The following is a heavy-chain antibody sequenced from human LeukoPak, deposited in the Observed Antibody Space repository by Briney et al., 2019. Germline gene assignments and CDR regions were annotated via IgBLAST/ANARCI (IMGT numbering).Heavy chain of an antibody. Sequence: GGSLRLSCAASGFTFSSYAMSWVRQAPGKGLEWVSAISGSGGSTYYADSVKGRGTISRDNSKNTLYLQMNSLRAEDTAVYYCAKGGGIVVVPAATDYWGQGTLVTVSS. J-gene: IGHJ4*02. V-gene: IGHV3-23*01. CDR2: ISGSGGST. CDR1: GFTFSSYA. D-gene: IGHD2-2*01. CDR3: AKGGGIVVVPAATDY.